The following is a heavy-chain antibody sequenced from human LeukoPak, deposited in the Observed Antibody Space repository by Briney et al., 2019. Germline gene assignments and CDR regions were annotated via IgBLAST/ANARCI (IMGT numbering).Heavy chain of an antibody. CDR3: AKVLNYDFWSGYLFDY. V-gene: IGHV3-23*01. CDR1: GFTFSNFA. D-gene: IGHD3-3*01. Sequence: GGSLRLSCAASGFTFSNFAMSWVRQAPGKGLEWVSAMSSVTYYADSVKGRFTISRDDSKSTLFLQMNSLRAEDTAKYYRAKVLNYDFWSGYLFDYWGQGTLVSVSS. J-gene: IGHJ4*02. CDR2: MSSVT.